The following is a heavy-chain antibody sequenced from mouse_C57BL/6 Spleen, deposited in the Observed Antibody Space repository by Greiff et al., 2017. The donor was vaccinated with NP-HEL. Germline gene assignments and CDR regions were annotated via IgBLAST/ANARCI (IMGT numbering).Heavy chain of an antibody. V-gene: IGHV1-61*01. CDR2: IYPSDSGT. J-gene: IGHJ1*03. CDR1: GYTFTSYW. Sequence: QVQLQQPGAELVRPGSSVKLSCKASGYTFTSYWMEWVKQRPGQGLEWIGNIYPSDSGTHYNQKFKDKATLTIDKSSSTAYMQLSSLTSEDSAVYYCARKEASSNWDCDVWGTGTTVTVSS. CDR3: ARKEASSNWDCDV. D-gene: IGHD2-10*02.